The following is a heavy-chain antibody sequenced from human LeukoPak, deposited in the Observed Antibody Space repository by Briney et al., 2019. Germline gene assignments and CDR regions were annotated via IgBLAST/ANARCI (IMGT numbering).Heavy chain of an antibody. CDR3: ARGGEYSSSSTLFDY. CDR1: GFTFSSYG. J-gene: IGHJ4*02. Sequence: QSGGSLRLSCAASGFTFSSYGMHWVRQAPGKGLEWVAFIRYDGSNKYYADSVKGRFTISRDNSKNTLYLQMNSLRAEDTAVYYCARGGEYSSSSTLFDYWGQGTLVTVSS. CDR2: IRYDGSNK. D-gene: IGHD6-6*01. V-gene: IGHV3-30*02.